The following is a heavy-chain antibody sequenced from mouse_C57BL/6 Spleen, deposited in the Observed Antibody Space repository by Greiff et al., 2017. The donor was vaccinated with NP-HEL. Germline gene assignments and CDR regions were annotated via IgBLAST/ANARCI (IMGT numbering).Heavy chain of an antibody. J-gene: IGHJ1*03. V-gene: IGHV5-6*01. CDR3: ARHEGGDGYFDV. CDR2: ISSGGSYT. Sequence: EVKLVESGGDLVKPGGSLKLSCAASGFTFSSYGMSWVRQTPDKRLEWVATISSGGSYTYYPESVKGRFTISRGNAKNTLYLQMSSLKSEDTAMYYCARHEGGDGYFDVWGTGTTVTVSS. CDR1: GFTFSSYG. D-gene: IGHD3-3*01.